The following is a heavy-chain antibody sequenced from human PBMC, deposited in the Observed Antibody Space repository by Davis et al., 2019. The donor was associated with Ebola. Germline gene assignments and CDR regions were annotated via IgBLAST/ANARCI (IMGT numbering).Heavy chain of an antibody. D-gene: IGHD6-13*01. V-gene: IGHV1-69*13. CDR3: ARIAAAGGDYYYYGMDV. CDR1: GGTFSSYA. CDR2: IIPIFGTA. Sequence: SVKVSCKASGGTFSSYAITWVRQAPGQGLEWMGGIIPIFGTANYAQKFQGRVTITADESTSTAYMELSSLRSEDTAVYYCARIAAAGGDYYYYGMDVWGQGTTVTVSS. J-gene: IGHJ6*02.